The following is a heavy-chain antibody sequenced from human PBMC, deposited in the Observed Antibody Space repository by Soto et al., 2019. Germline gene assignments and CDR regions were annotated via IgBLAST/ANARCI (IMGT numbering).Heavy chain of an antibody. CDR1: GGSFSGYY. V-gene: IGHV4-34*01. CDR2: INHSGST. CDR3: ARANPRYCSSTSCYPRPAKMDV. Sequence: NPSETLSLTCAVYGGSFSGYYWSWIRQPPGKGLEWIGEINHSGSTNYNPSLKSRVTISVDTSKNQFSLKLSSVTAADTAVYYCARANPRYCSSTSCYPRPAKMDVWGQGTTVTVSS. J-gene: IGHJ6*02. D-gene: IGHD2-2*01.